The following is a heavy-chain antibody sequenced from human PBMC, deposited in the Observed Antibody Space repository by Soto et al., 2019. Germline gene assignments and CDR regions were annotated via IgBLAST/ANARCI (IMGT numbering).Heavy chain of an antibody. CDR2: ISSSTRHT. V-gene: IGHV3-11*05. Sequence: QVQLVESGGGLVKPGGSLRLSCAVSGFTFSDYYMTWIRQAPGKVLEWVSYISSSTRHTNYADSVKGRFTISRDNAKNSLFLQMNSLRAEDTAVYYCARGRGAAADYFDFWGQGTLVTVSS. D-gene: IGHD6-13*01. CDR1: GFTFSDYY. CDR3: ARGRGAAADYFDF. J-gene: IGHJ4*02.